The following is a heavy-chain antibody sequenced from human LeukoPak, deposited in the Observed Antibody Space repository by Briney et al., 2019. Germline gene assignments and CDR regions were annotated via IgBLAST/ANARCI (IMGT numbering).Heavy chain of an antibody. CDR2: IKQDGSEK. J-gene: IGHJ4*02. V-gene: IGHV3-7*03. Sequence: GGSLRLSCVASGFTFGDYWMNWVRQAPGKGLEWVANIKQDGSEKYYVDSVKGRFTISRDNAKNSLYLQMNSLRAEDTAMYYCARRAGAYSHPYDYWGQGTLVTVSS. CDR3: ARRAGAYSHPYDY. D-gene: IGHD4/OR15-4a*01. CDR1: GFTFGDYW.